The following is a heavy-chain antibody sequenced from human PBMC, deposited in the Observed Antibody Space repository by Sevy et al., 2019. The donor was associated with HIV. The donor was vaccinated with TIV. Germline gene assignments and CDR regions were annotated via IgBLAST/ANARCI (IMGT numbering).Heavy chain of an antibody. J-gene: IGHJ4*02. Sequence: GGSLRLSCAASGFTFNSYSMNWVRQAPGKGLEWVSYISSSSSTIYYADSVKGRFTISRDNAKNSLYLQMNSLRAEDTAVYYCARVLGYSGYENFDYWGQGTLVTVSS. V-gene: IGHV3-48*01. CDR1: GFTFNSYS. CDR2: ISSSSSTI. CDR3: ARVLGYSGYENFDY. D-gene: IGHD5-12*01.